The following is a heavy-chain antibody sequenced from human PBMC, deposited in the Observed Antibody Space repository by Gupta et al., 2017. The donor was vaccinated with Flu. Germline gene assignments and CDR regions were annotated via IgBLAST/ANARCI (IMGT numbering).Heavy chain of an antibody. V-gene: IGHV3-48*03. J-gene: IGHJ6*02. CDR2: ISSSGSTI. CDR1: GFTFSSYA. Sequence: EVQLVESGGGLVQPGGSLRLSCAASGFTFSSYAMNWVRQAPGKGLECVSYISSSGSTIYYADSVKGRFTISRDNAKNSLYLQMNSLRAEDTAVYYCARAARPPWLTDYYYYGMDVWGQGTTVTVSS. D-gene: IGHD6-19*01. CDR3: ARAARPPWLTDYYYYGMDV.